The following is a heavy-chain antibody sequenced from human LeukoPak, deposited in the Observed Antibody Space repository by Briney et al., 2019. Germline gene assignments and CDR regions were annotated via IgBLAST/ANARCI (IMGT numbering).Heavy chain of an antibody. V-gene: IGHV4-59*12. CDR2: IYYSGST. Sequence: PSETLSLTCTVSGGSISSYFWSWVRQPPGKGLEWIGYIYYSGSTYYNPSLKSRVTISVDTSKNQFSLKLSSVTAADTAVYYCAIPVAGTPGAFDIWGQGTMVTVSS. J-gene: IGHJ3*02. CDR3: AIPVAGTPGAFDI. CDR1: GGSISSYF. D-gene: IGHD6-19*01.